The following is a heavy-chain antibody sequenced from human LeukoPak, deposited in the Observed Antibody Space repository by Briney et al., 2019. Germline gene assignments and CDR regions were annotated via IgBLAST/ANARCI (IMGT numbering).Heavy chain of an antibody. CDR2: INVAGNT. V-gene: IGHV3-13*01. D-gene: IGHD6-19*01. Sequence: PGGSLRLSCAASGFTLSSHDVHWVRQVPGKGLEWISAINVAGNTYYPDSVKGRFSVSRDNAKNSVHLLMTSLRAGDTALYHCAREPDVYGSWYFDLWGRGTPVTVSS. CDR1: GFTLSSHD. J-gene: IGHJ2*01. CDR3: AREPDVYGSWYFDL.